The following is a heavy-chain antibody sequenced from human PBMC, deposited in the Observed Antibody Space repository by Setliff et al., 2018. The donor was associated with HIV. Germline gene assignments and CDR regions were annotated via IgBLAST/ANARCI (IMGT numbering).Heavy chain of an antibody. V-gene: IGHV4-59*11. J-gene: IGHJ4*02. CDR1: GGSISSHY. D-gene: IGHD1-7*01. Sequence: SETLSLTCSVSGGSISSHYWTWIRQPPGKGLEWIGYIYYSGSTSYNPSLKSRVAISVDSSKNQLSLKVSSVTAADTAVYYCARENRIMGSRTFDFWGRGTLVTVSS. CDR2: IYYSGST. CDR3: ARENRIMGSRTFDF.